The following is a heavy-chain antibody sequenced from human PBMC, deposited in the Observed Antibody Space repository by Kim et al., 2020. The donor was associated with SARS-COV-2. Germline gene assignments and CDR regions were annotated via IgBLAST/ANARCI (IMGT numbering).Heavy chain of an antibody. CDR1: GYTLTELS. CDR2: FDPEDGET. Sequence: ASVKVSCKVSGYTLTELSMHWVRQAPGKGLEWMGGFDPEDGETIYAQKFQGRVTMTEDTSTDTAYMELSSLRSEDTAVYYCATRGPSGGFGESDDAFDIWGQGTMVTVSS. V-gene: IGHV1-24*01. J-gene: IGHJ3*02. CDR3: ATRGPSGGFGESDDAFDI. D-gene: IGHD3-10*01.